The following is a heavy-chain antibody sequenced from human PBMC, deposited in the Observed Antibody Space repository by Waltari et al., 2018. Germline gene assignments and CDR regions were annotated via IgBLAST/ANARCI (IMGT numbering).Heavy chain of an antibody. CDR3: ARVGDRGEAFDI. V-gene: IGHV1-2*06. Sequence: QVQLVQSGAEVKKPGASVKVSCTASGYTFTGYYLQWVRQAPGQGLEWMGRINPTSGGTNYAQKFQGRVTMTRDTSISTAYMELSRLRSDDTAVYYGARVGDRGEAFDIWGQGTMVTVSS. J-gene: IGHJ3*02. CDR1: GYTFTGYY. D-gene: IGHD3-16*01. CDR2: INPTSGGT.